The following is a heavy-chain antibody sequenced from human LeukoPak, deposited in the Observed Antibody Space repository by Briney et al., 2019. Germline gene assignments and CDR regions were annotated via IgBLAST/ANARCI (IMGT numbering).Heavy chain of an antibody. Sequence: ASVKVSCKASGYTFTSYYMHWVRQAPGQGLEWMGLINPSGGSTSYAQKFQGRVTMTRDTSTSTVYMELSSLRSEDTAVYYCARGAVGGNSACYYYMDVWGKGTTVTVSS. V-gene: IGHV1-46*03. CDR3: ARGAVGGNSACYYYMDV. D-gene: IGHD4-23*01. J-gene: IGHJ6*03. CDR2: INPSGGST. CDR1: GYTFTSYY.